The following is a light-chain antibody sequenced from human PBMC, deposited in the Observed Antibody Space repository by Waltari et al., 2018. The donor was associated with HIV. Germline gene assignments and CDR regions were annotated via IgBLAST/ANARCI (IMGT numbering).Light chain of an antibody. V-gene: IGLV2-8*01. Sequence: QSALTQPPSASGSPGQSVTISCPGTSSDVGGYNYVSWYQQHPGKAPKLMIYEVSKRPSWVPDRFSGSKSGNTASLTVSGLQAEDEADYYCSSYVGRNNFNVFGTGTKVTVL. CDR1: SSDVGGYNY. CDR2: EVS. CDR3: SSYVGRNNFNV. J-gene: IGLJ1*01.